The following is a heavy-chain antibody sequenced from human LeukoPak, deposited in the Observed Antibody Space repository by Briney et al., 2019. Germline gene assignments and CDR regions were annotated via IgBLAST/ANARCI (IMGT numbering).Heavy chain of an antibody. CDR2: INTGGSST. D-gene: IGHD4-11*01. CDR1: GFTFSSYW. J-gene: IGHJ4*02. CDR3: ARDRGGATVFDY. Sequence: GGSLRLSCTASGFTFSSYWMHWVRQAPGKGLVWVSRINTGGSSTSYADSVTGRFTISRDNAKKTLYLQMNSLTGEDTAVYYCARDRGGATVFDYWGQGTLVTVSS. V-gene: IGHV3-74*01.